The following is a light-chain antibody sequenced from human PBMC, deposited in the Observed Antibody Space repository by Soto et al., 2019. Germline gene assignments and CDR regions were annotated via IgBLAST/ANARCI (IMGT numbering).Light chain of an antibody. J-gene: IGKJ1*01. CDR2: KVS. Sequence: DVVMTQSPLSLPVTLAQPAPFSGGSGQSLETSDGDTYLNWYHQRPGQSPRHLIYKVSKRDSGVPDRFSGSGSGTDFTLKITRVEAEDVGVYYCMQTTHWPRTFGQGTKVDIK. CDR3: MQTTHWPRT. V-gene: IGKV2-30*01. CDR1: QSLETSDGDTY.